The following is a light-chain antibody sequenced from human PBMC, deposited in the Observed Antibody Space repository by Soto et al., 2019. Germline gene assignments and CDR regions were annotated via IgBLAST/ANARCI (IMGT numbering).Light chain of an antibody. CDR3: SSYTSSSTVV. V-gene: IGLV2-14*01. J-gene: IGLJ2*01. Sequence: QSALTQPASVSGSPGQSITISCTGTSSDVGAYTYVAWYQQYPGQAPKIIVHDVINRPSGASNRFSGSKSGNTASLTISGLQAEDEADYYCSSYTSSSTVVFSGGTKVTVL. CDR2: DVI. CDR1: SSDVGAYTY.